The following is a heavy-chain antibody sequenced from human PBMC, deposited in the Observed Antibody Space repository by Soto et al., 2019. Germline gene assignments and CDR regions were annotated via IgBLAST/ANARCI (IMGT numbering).Heavy chain of an antibody. CDR1: GYFIASGFH. CDR2: VFHSGRA. Sequence: SETLSLTCAVSGYFIASGFHWVWIRQPPGKGLEVVGNVFHSGRAAYNPSLKSRVTMWVDSSKNQFSMSLKSVTAADTAIYYWARVRGYCTTGNCAADRWGQGTLVTLSS. V-gene: IGHV4-38-2*01. CDR3: ARVRGYCTTGNCAADR. J-gene: IGHJ4*02. D-gene: IGHD2-8*01.